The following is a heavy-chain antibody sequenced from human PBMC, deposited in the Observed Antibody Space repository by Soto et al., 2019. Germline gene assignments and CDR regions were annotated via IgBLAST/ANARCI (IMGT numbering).Heavy chain of an antibody. V-gene: IGHV3-30-3*01. CDR2: ISYDGSNK. CDR1: GFTFSNNA. D-gene: IGHD1-1*01. Sequence: QVQLVESGGGVVQPGRSLRPSCAASGFTFSNNAMDWVRQAPGKGLEWVAVISYDGSNKYIAESVKGRFTISRDNSKNTLFLQMNSLRAEDTAVYYCARGTTTSAFSAMDVWGQGPTVTVSS. J-gene: IGHJ6*02. CDR3: ARGTTTSAFSAMDV.